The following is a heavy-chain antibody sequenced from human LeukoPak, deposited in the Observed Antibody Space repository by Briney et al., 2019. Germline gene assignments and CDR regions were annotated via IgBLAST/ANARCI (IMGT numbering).Heavy chain of an antibody. J-gene: IGHJ4*02. CDR3: ARRPFYNSSGYYYVELDY. Sequence: ASVKVSCKAPGYTFTGYYMHWVRQAPGQGLEWMGRINPNSGGTNYAQKFQGRVTMTRDTSISTAYMELSRLRSDDTAVYYCARRPFYNSSGYYYVELDYWGQGTLVTVSS. CDR2: INPNSGGT. CDR1: GYTFTGYY. V-gene: IGHV1-2*06. D-gene: IGHD3-22*01.